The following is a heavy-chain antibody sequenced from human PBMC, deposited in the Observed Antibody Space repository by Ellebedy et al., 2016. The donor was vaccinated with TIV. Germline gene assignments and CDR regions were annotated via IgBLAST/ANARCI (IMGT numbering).Heavy chain of an antibody. V-gene: IGHV1-18*04. CDR2: ISAYNGNT. CDR1: GYTFTSYY. CDR3: ARLTVRGVIITPDDGYFDY. J-gene: IGHJ4*02. D-gene: IGHD3-10*01. Sequence: ASVKVSXXASGYTFTSYYMHWVRQAPGQGLEWMGWISAYNGNTNYAQKLQGRVTMTTDTSTSTAYMELRSLRSDDTAVYYCARLTVRGVIITPDDGYFDYWGQGTLVTVSS.